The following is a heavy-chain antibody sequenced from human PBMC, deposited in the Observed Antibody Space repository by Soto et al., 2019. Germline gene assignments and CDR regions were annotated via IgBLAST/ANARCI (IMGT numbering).Heavy chain of an antibody. D-gene: IGHD3-22*01. CDR3: ARRFPVFYYDSSGYSSYFDY. J-gene: IGHJ4*02. CDR2: IIPIFGTA. Sequence: SVKVSCKASGGTFSSYAISWVRQAPGQGLEWMGGIIPIFGTANYAQKFQGRVTITADESTSTAYMELSSLRSEDTAVYYCARRFPVFYYDSSGYSSYFDYWGQGTLVTVSS. CDR1: GGTFSSYA. V-gene: IGHV1-69*13.